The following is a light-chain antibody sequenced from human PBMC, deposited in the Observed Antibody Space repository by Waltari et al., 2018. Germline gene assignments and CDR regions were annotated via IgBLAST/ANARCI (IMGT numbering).Light chain of an antibody. J-gene: IGLJ3*02. V-gene: IGLV2-14*03. Sequence: QSALTQPASVSGSPGQSITISCTGTTYDIGYSSYVSWYQQHLGRAPKLIIYDVRERPSGVSDRFSGSKSGNTASLIISGLQADDEADYYCSSHTTRSTWVFGGGTKLTVL. CDR3: SSHTTRSTWV. CDR2: DVR. CDR1: TYDIGYSSY.